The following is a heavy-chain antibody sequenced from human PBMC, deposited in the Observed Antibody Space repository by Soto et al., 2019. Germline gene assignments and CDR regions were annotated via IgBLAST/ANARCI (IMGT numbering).Heavy chain of an antibody. CDR1: GYTFTGYY. D-gene: IGHD2-21*02. V-gene: IGHV1-2*04. CDR3: AREDIVVVTAMPGGFDY. Sequence: ASVKVSCKASGYTFTGYYMHWVRPAPGQGLEWMGWINPNSGGTNYAQKFQGWVTMTRDTSISTAYMELSRLRSDDTAVYYCAREDIVVVTAMPGGFDYWGQGTLVTVSS. J-gene: IGHJ4*02. CDR2: INPNSGGT.